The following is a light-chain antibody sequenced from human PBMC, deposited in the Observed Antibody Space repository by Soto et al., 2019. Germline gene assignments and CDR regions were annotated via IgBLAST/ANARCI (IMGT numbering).Light chain of an antibody. V-gene: IGKV1-5*03. J-gene: IGKJ1*01. CDR1: QSISNW. CDR3: QQYNGT. CDR2: KAS. Sequence: DIQMTQSPSTLSASVGDRVTITCRASQSISNWLAWYQQKPGKAPKLLIYKASSLESGVPFRFSGSGSGTDFTLTIRSLPADDFAAYSCQQYNGTVGRGTKVEIK.